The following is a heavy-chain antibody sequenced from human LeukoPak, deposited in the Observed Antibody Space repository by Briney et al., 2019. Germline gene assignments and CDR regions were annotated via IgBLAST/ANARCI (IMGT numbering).Heavy chain of an antibody. J-gene: IGHJ4*02. CDR1: GGTFSSYA. CDR3: ASTKKNYYDSSGYYSLDY. V-gene: IGHV1-69*13. Sequence: AVTVSYKASGGTFSSYAISWVRQAPGQGLEWMGGIIPIFGKANYAQKFQGRVTITADESTSTAYMELSSLRSEDTAVYYCASTKKNYYDSSGYYSLDYWGQGTLVTVSS. CDR2: IIPIFGKA. D-gene: IGHD3-22*01.